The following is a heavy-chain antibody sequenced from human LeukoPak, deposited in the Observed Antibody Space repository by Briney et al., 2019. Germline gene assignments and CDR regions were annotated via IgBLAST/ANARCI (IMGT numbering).Heavy chain of an antibody. V-gene: IGHV4-34*01. D-gene: IGHD1-14*01. CDR1: SGSFSDYY. Sequence: SETLPLTCAVYSGSFSDYYWSWIRQPPGKGPEWIGQINHAGIADYNPSLRNPVTISTDTSKKQFSLKLPSVTAADTAVYYCVRRPNDNDHDFDYWGQGALVTVSS. CDR2: INHAGIA. J-gene: IGHJ4*02. CDR3: VRRPNDNDHDFDY.